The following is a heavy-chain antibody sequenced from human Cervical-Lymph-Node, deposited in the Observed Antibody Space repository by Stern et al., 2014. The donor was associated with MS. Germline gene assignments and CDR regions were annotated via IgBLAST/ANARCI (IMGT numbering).Heavy chain of an antibody. J-gene: IGHJ6*02. D-gene: IGHD1-26*01. CDR1: GYTLTIFY. Sequence: QVQLVQSGAEVRKPGASVKVSCKASGYTLTIFYIHWVRQAPGQGLEWMGINSPSGGRTKFAQKFQGRVTMTRDTSTSTVYMELNSLRSEDTAVYYCASGGEVDGGGVWGQGTAVTVFS. CDR2: NSPSGGRT. V-gene: IGHV1-46*01. CDR3: ASGGEVDGGGV.